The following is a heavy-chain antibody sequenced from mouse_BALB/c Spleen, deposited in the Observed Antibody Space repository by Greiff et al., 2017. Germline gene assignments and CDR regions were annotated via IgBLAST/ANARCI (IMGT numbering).Heavy chain of an antibody. CDR3: AREGYGNSFAY. D-gene: IGHD2-10*02. Sequence: VQLQQSGAELARPGASVKLSCKASGYTFTSYWLQWVKQRPGQGLEWIGAIYPGDGDTRYTQKFKGKATLTADKSSSTAYMQLSSLASEDSAVYYCAREGYGNSFAYWGQGTLVTVSA. CDR2: IYPGDGDT. J-gene: IGHJ3*01. V-gene: IGHV1-87*01. CDR1: GYTFTSYW.